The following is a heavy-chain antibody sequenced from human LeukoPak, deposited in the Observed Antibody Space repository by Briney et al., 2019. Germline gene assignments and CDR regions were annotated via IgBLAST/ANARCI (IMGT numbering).Heavy chain of an antibody. Sequence: GGSLRLSCAASGFTFSSYAMHWVRQAPGKGLEWVAVISYDGSNKYYADSVKGRFTISRDNSKNTLYLQMNSLRAEDTAVYYCARAMMVVTNLWGVFDYWGQGTLVTVSS. CDR3: ARAMMVVTNLWGVFDY. J-gene: IGHJ4*02. D-gene: IGHD3-22*01. CDR1: GFTFSSYA. CDR2: ISYDGSNK. V-gene: IGHV3-30-3*01.